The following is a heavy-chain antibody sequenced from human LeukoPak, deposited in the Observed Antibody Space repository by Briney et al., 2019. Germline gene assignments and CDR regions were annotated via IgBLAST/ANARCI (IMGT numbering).Heavy chain of an antibody. CDR3: ASLVGGYYPPVEAFDV. Sequence: SGGSLRLSCAASGFSFRSCWMHWVRQAPGKELVWVSHINGDGSTTNYADSVRGRFTISRDNAKNTLYLHMNSLRADDSAVYFCASLVGGYYPPVEAFDVWGQGTMVTVSS. J-gene: IGHJ3*01. CDR2: INGDGSTT. CDR1: GFSFRSCW. V-gene: IGHV3-74*01. D-gene: IGHD3-3*01.